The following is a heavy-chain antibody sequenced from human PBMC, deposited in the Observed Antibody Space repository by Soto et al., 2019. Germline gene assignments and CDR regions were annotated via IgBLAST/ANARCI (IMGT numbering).Heavy chain of an antibody. J-gene: IGHJ4*02. Sequence: QLQLQESGSGLVKPSQTLSLTCAVSGGSISSGGYSWSWIRQPPGKGLEWIGYIYHSASTYYYPSLKSRVPISVDRSKNQVSLKLSSVTAADTAVYYCARGQVVAAQHWGQGTLVTVSS. CDR1: GGSISSGGYS. CDR3: ARGQVVAAQH. V-gene: IGHV4-30-2*01. CDR2: IYHSAST. D-gene: IGHD2-15*01.